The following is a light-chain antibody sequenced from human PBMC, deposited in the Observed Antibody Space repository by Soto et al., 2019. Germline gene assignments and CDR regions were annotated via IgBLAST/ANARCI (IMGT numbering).Light chain of an antibody. J-gene: IGKJ3*01. Sequence: EIVMTQSPATLSVSPGERATLSCRASQSVISNFAWYQQKPGQAPRLLIYGASTRATAIPARFSGSGSGTEFTLTISSLQSEDFAIYYCQQYSTWPFTFGPGTKVDIK. CDR1: QSVISN. V-gene: IGKV3-15*01. CDR2: GAS. CDR3: QQYSTWPFT.